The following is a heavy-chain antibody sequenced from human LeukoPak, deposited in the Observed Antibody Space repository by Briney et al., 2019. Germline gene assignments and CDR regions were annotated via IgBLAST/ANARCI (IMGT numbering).Heavy chain of an antibody. J-gene: IGHJ4*02. D-gene: IGHD5-18*01. CDR3: AREDSYGYFDY. Sequence: ASVKVSCKASGYTFTSNYIHWVRQAPGQGLEWMGMIYPRDGSTSYAQKFQGRVTVTRDTSTSTVHMELSGLRSEDTAVYYCAREDSYGYFDYWGQGTLVTVSS. CDR1: GYTFTSNY. V-gene: IGHV1-46*01. CDR2: IYPRDGST.